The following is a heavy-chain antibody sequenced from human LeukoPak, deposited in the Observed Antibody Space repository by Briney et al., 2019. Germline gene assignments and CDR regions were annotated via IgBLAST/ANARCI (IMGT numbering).Heavy chain of an antibody. CDR1: GGSFRGYY. CDR3: ARLRGGGRNLGYYYMDV. D-gene: IGHD3-10*01. CDR2: INHSGST. V-gene: IGHV4-34*01. J-gene: IGHJ6*03. Sequence: SETLSLTCAVYGGSFRGYYWSWIRQPPGKGLEWIGEINHSGSTNYNPSLKSRVTISVDTSKNQFSLKLSSVTAADTAVYYCARLRGGGRNLGYYYMDVWGKGTTVTVSS.